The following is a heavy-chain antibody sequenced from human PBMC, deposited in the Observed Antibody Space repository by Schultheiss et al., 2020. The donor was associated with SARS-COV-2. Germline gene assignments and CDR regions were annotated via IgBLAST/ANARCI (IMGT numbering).Heavy chain of an antibody. V-gene: IGHV1-8*02. Sequence: ASVKVSCKASGGTFSSYAISWVRQAPGQGLEWVGWMNPHSGNTGYAQKFQGRVTMTRDTSTSTAYMELSGLTSADTAVYYCARANLAYYDFWSGYYYYYYGMDVWGQGTTVTVSS. J-gene: IGHJ6*02. CDR3: ARANLAYYDFWSGYYYYYYGMDV. CDR1: GGTFSSYA. D-gene: IGHD3-3*01. CDR2: MNPHSGNT.